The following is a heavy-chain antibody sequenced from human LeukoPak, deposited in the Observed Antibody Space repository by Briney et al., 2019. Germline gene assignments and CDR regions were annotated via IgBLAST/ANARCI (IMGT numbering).Heavy chain of an antibody. J-gene: IGHJ4*02. Sequence: PGGSLRLSCAASGFTFSSYSMNWVRQAPGKGLEWVSSISSSSSYIYYADSVKGRFTISRDNAKNSLYLQMNSLRAGDTAVYYCARESYYDFWSPDYWGQGTLVTVSS. CDR2: ISSSSSYI. D-gene: IGHD3-3*01. CDR1: GFTFSSYS. V-gene: IGHV3-21*01. CDR3: ARESYYDFWSPDY.